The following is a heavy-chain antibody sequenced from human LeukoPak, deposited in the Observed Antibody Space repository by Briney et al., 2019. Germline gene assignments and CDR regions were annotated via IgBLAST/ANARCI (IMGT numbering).Heavy chain of an antibody. CDR1: GFTFSSYA. J-gene: IGHJ4*02. CDR2: ISDSGGST. Sequence: GGSLRLSCAASGFTFSSYAMSWVRQAPGKGLEWVSAISDSGGSTYYADSVKGRFTISRDNSKNTLYLQMNSLRAEDTAVYYCAKDRSRGGSYSDYWGQGTLVTVSS. CDR3: AKDRSRGGSYSDY. V-gene: IGHV3-23*01. D-gene: IGHD1-26*01.